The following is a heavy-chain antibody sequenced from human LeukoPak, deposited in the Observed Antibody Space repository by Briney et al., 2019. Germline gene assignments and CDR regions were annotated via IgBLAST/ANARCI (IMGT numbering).Heavy chain of an antibody. D-gene: IGHD3-10*01. CDR1: GGSISSYF. CDR3: ARGIMVRGVISGANWFDP. J-gene: IGHJ5*02. V-gene: IGHV4-59*08. CDR2: IYYSGST. Sequence: PSETLSLTCTVSGGSISSYFWSWIRQPPGKGLGWIGYIYYSGSTNYNPSLKSRVTISVDTSKNQFSLKLSSVTAADTAVYYCARGIMVRGVISGANWFDPWGQGTLVTVSS.